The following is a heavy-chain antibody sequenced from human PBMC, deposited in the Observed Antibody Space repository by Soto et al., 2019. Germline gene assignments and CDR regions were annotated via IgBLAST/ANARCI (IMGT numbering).Heavy chain of an antibody. CDR1: GYTFTSYA. CDR2: INAGNGNT. CDR3: ARDVAAADY. D-gene: IGHD6-13*01. V-gene: IGHV1-3*05. J-gene: IGHJ4*02. Sequence: QVQLVQSGAEEKKPGASVKVSCKASGYTFTSYAMHWVRQAPGQRLEWMGWINAGNGNTKYSQKLQGRLTLXRDTSASTAYMELSSLRSEDTAVYYCARDVAAADYWGQGTLVTVSS.